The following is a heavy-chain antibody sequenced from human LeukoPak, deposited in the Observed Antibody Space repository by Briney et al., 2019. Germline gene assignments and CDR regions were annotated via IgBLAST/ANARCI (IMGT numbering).Heavy chain of an antibody. V-gene: IGHV4-34*01. CDR3: ARRITVFYWFDP. D-gene: IGHD2/OR15-2a*01. Sequence: SETLSLTCAVYGGSFSEYYWSWIRQPPGKGLEGIGEINHSGSTNYNPSLKSRVTISLATSKNQFSLKLSSVTAADTAVYYCARRITVFYWFDPWDQGTLVTVSS. CDR1: GGSFSEYY. CDR2: INHSGST. J-gene: IGHJ5*02.